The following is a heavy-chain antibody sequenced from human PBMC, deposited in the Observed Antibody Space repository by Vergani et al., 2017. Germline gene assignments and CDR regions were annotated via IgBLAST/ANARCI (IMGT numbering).Heavy chain of an antibody. CDR3: AGVFYDSSGKDAFDI. J-gene: IGHJ3*02. Sequence: QVQLVQSGAEVKKPGASVKVSCKASGYTFTGYYMHWVRQAPGQGLEWMGRINPNSGGTNYAQKFQGRVTMTRDTSTSTAYMELSRLRSDDTAVYYCAGVFYDSSGKDAFDIWGQGTMVTVSS. D-gene: IGHD3-22*01. CDR1: GYTFTGYY. V-gene: IGHV1-2*06. CDR2: INPNSGGT.